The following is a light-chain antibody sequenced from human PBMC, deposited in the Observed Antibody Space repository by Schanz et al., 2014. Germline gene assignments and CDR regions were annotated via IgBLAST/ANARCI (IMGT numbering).Light chain of an antibody. Sequence: QSALIQPPSVSGSPGQSVTISCTGTSSDVGSYDYVSWYQHHPGKAPKLMIYEVTERPSGVPDRFSGSKSGTSASLAITGLQAEDEGDYYCCSYAGSYTFAVFGGGTKLTVL. V-gene: IGLV2-11*01. CDR3: CSYAGSYTFAV. J-gene: IGLJ3*02. CDR1: SSDVGSYDY. CDR2: EVT.